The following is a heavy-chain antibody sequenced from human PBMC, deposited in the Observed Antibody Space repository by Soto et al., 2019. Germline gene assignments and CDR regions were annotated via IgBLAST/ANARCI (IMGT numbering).Heavy chain of an antibody. CDR3: ARDLGYYDSSGYFDY. D-gene: IGHD3-22*01. V-gene: IGHV3-11*01. CDR2: IVSSGSTI. Sequence: GGSLRLSCAASGFTFSYYYMSWIRQSPGKGLEWISYIVSSGSTIYYADSVKGRFTISRDNAKNSLYLQMNSLRAEDTAVYYCARDLGYYDSSGYFDYWGQGALVTVSS. CDR1: GFTFSYYY. J-gene: IGHJ4*02.